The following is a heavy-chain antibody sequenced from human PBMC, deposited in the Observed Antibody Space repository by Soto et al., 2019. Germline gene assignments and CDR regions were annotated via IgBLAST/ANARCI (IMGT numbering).Heavy chain of an antibody. Sequence: GEPLKISCKGSGYTFISYWIGWVRQMPGKGLEWIGIIYPGDSDTRYSPSFQGQVTISADKSISTAFLQWSSLKASDTAIYYCARHEYSSLYDYWGQGTQVTVSS. CDR3: ARHEYSSLYDY. J-gene: IGHJ4*02. CDR1: GYTFISYW. D-gene: IGHD3-22*01. V-gene: IGHV5-51*01. CDR2: IYPGDSDT.